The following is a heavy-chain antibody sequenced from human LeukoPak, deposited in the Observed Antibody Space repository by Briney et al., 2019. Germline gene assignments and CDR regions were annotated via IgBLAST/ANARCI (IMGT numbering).Heavy chain of an antibody. CDR3: ARTLWELRAKVDY. Sequence: SVKVSCKASGGTFSSYTISWVRQAPGQGLEWMGRIIPILGIANYAQKFQGRVTITADKSTSTAYMELSSLRAEDTAVYYCARTLWELRAKVDYWGQGTLVTVSS. V-gene: IGHV1-69*02. CDR2: IIPILGIA. D-gene: IGHD1-26*01. J-gene: IGHJ4*02. CDR1: GGTFSSYT.